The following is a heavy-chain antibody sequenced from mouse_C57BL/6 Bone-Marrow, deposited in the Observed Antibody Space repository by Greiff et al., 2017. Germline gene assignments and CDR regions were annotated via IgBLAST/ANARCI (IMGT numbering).Heavy chain of an antibody. D-gene: IGHD1-1*01. CDR2: FYPGSGSI. CDR3: ARHEDPLYYYGSSLDY. J-gene: IGHJ2*01. Sequence: QVQLQQSGAELVKPGASVKLSCKASGYTFTEYTIHWVKQRSGQGLEWIGWFYPGSGSIKYNEKFKDKATLTADKSSSTVYMELSRLTSEDSAVYFCARHEDPLYYYGSSLDYWGQGTTLTVSS. V-gene: IGHV1-62-2*01. CDR1: GYTFTEYT.